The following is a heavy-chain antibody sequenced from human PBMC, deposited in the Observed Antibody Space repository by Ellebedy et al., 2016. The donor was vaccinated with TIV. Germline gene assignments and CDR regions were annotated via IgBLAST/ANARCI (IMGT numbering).Heavy chain of an antibody. Sequence: ASVKVSCKASGYTFTSYYMHWVRQAPGQGLEWMGIINPSGGSTSYAQKFQGRVTMTRDTSTSTVYMELSSLRSEDTAVYYCARAPPKVIAAAGTYFQHWGQGTLVTVSS. J-gene: IGHJ1*01. D-gene: IGHD6-13*01. CDR2: INPSGGST. CDR3: ARAPPKVIAAAGTYFQH. CDR1: GYTFTSYY. V-gene: IGHV1-46*01.